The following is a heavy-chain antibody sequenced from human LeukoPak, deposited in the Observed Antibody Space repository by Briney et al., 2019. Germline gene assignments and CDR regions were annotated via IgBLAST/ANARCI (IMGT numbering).Heavy chain of an antibody. Sequence: PGGSLRLSCAASGFTFSSYGMHWVRQAPGKGLEWVAVIWYDGSNKYYADSVKGRFTISRDNPKNTLYLQMNSLRAEDTAVYYCAKDWGKYDNWFDPWGQGTLVTVSS. V-gene: IGHV3-33*06. CDR2: IWYDGSNK. CDR1: GFTFSSYG. J-gene: IGHJ5*02. CDR3: AKDWGKYDNWFDP. D-gene: IGHD3-16*01.